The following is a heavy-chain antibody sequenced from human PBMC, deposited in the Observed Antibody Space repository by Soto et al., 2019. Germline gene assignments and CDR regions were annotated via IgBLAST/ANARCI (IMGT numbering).Heavy chain of an antibody. V-gene: IGHV6-1*01. CDR3: ARASGYFDQ. J-gene: IGHJ4*02. D-gene: IGHD6-6*01. Sequence: PSQTLSLTCAMSGDSVSINSAGRNWIRQSPSRGLEWMGRTYYRSKWFSGYAVSVKSRISINPDTSKNQFSLQLKSLTPEDTAVYYCARASGYFDQWGQGILVTVSS. CDR1: GDSVSINSAG. CDR2: TYYRSKWFS.